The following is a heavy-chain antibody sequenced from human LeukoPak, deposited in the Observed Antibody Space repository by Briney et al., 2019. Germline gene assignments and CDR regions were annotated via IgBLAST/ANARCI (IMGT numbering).Heavy chain of an antibody. D-gene: IGHD3-22*01. V-gene: IGHV3-30*18. Sequence: GGSLRLSCAASGFTFSSYGIHWVRQAPGKGLEWVAVISYDGSRKYYADSVKGRFTISRDNSKNTLYLQMNSLRAEDTDVYYCAKPYYYDRSGSGVNHFDYWGQGTLVTVSS. J-gene: IGHJ4*02. CDR2: ISYDGSRK. CDR1: GFTFSSYG. CDR3: AKPYYYDRSGSGVNHFDY.